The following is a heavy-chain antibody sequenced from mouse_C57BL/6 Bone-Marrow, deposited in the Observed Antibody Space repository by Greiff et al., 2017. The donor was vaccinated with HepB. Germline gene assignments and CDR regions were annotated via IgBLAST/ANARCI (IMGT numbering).Heavy chain of an antibody. J-gene: IGHJ2*01. CDR3: ARAHTAQYLYTTDY. D-gene: IGHD5-1*01. CDR2: IHPNSGST. Sequence: QVQLQQPGAELVKPGASVKLSCKASGYTFTSYWMHWVKQRPGQGLEWIGMIHPNSGSTNYNEKFKSKATLTVDKSSSAAYMQLSSLTSEDSAVYITARAHTAQYLYTTDYRGPGATLTHSS. CDR1: GYTFTSYW. V-gene: IGHV1-64*01.